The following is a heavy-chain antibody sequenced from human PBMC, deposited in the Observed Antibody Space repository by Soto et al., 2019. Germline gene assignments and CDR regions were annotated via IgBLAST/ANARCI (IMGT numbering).Heavy chain of an antibody. D-gene: IGHD3-16*01. Sequence: SETLSLTCTVSGGSISSHYWSWIRQPPEKGPKWIGYVYHSGTTNYNPSLESRVTISLDTAKNQISLKLHSVTAADTAVYYCASRPPGGIWYGFFVYWSQGTLVT. CDR1: GGSISSHY. CDR3: ASRPPGGIWYGFFVY. V-gene: IGHV4-59*11. CDR2: VYHSGTT. J-gene: IGHJ4*02.